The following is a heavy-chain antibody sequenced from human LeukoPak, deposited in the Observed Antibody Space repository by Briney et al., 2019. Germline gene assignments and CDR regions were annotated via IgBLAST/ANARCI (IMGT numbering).Heavy chain of an antibody. CDR3: ARAQYSSSWYFDY. CDR2: INPNSGGT. CDR1: GYTFTGYY. D-gene: IGHD6-13*01. V-gene: IGHV1-2*02. J-gene: IGHJ4*02. Sequence: ASVKVSCKASGYTFTGYYMHWVRQAPGQGLEWMGWINPNSGGTNYAQKFQGRVTMIRDTSISTAYMELSRLRSDDTAVYYCARAQYSSSWYFDYWGQGTLVTVSS.